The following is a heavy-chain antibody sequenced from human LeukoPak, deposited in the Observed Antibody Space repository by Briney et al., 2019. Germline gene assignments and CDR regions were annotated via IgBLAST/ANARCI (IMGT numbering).Heavy chain of an antibody. CDR1: GFTFSSYS. Sequence: GGSLRLSCSASGFTFSSYSMNWVRQAPGKGLEWVSSISSSSYISYADSVKGRFTISRDSAKNSLYLQMNSLRAEDTAVYYCTKTAMDFDYWGQGTLVTVSS. D-gene: IGHD5-18*01. CDR2: ISSSSYI. CDR3: TKTAMDFDY. V-gene: IGHV3-21*01. J-gene: IGHJ4*02.